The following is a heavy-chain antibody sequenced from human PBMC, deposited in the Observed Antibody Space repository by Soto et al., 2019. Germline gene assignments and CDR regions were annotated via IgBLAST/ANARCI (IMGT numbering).Heavy chain of an antibody. CDR3: ARLAGNGVPGRVDH. Sequence: PGESLKISCKGSGYSFTTDWIGWVRQMPGKGLEWVGIIYPGDSETRHSPSFQGRVTGSVDKSSSTAYLQWSSLRASDTAMYYCARLAGNGVPGRVDHWGQGTLVTVSS. CDR1: GYSFTTDW. J-gene: IGHJ4*02. CDR2: IYPGDSET. D-gene: IGHD6-19*01. V-gene: IGHV5-51*01.